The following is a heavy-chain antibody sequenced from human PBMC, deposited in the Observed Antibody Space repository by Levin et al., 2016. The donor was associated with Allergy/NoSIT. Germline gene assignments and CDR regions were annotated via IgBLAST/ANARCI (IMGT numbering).Heavy chain of an antibody. V-gene: IGHV3-23*01. CDR3: ANGRGYYESNGYLGRLMDV. Sequence: GESLKISCAASGLTFSNYAMSWVRQAPGKGLEWVSAISGDGGRTYYADSVKGRFTVSRDNSKSTLFLQMDSLRTEDTAVYYCANGRGYYESNGYLGRLMDVWGQGTTVTVSS. J-gene: IGHJ6*02. D-gene: IGHD3-22*01. CDR2: ISGDGGRT. CDR1: GLTFSNYA.